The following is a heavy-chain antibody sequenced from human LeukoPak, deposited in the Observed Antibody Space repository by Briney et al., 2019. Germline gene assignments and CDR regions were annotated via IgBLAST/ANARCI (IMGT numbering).Heavy chain of an antibody. CDR3: ARGYDSSGYYHAEYFQH. CDR2: IYYSGST. Sequence: SQTLSLTCTVSGGSISSGDYYWSWIRQPPGKGLEWIGYIYYSGSTYYNPSLKSRVTISVDTSKNQFSLKLSSVTAADTAVYYFARGYDSSGYYHAEYFQHWGQGTLVTVSS. J-gene: IGHJ1*01. CDR1: GGSISSGDYY. D-gene: IGHD3-22*01. V-gene: IGHV4-30-4*01.